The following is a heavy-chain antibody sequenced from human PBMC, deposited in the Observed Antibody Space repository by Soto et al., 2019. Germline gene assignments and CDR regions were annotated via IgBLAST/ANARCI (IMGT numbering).Heavy chain of an antibody. V-gene: IGHV3-21*01. J-gene: IGHJ6*03. CDR1: GFTFSNYS. CDR2: ISSSSSYI. Sequence: EVQLVESGGGLVKPGGSLRLSCAASGFTFSNYSMNWVRQAPGKGLEWVSSISSSSSYIYYADSVKGRFTISRDNAKNPLYLQMNSLRAEDTAVYYCARAWGHYYYYYYMDVWGKGTTVTVSS. D-gene: IGHD7-27*01. CDR3: ARAWGHYYYYYYMDV.